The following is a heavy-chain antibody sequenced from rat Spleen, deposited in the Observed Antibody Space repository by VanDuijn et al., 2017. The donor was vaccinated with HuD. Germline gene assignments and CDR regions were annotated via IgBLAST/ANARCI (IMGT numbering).Heavy chain of an antibody. J-gene: IGHJ2*01. D-gene: IGHD1-2*01. CDR3: AREGAFYFNSGSFDN. CDR2: IWTGGTT. V-gene: IGHV2-30*01. Sequence: QVQLKESGPGLVQPSQTLSLTCTVSGFSLTSYNVHWIRQPTGKGLEWMGIIWTGGTTDYNSALKTRLIISRDTSKSQVFLKMNSLQTEDIATYYCAREGAFYFNSGSFDNWGQGVMVTVSS. CDR1: GFSLTSYN.